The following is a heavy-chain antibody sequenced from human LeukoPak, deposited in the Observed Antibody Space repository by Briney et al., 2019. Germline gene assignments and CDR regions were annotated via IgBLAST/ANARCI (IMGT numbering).Heavy chain of an antibody. CDR1: GFTFSNYA. Sequence: PGGSLRLSCAASGFTFSNYAMSWVRQAPGKGLEWVSAISGSGGSTYYADSVKGRFTISRDNSKNTLYLQMNSLRAEDTAVYYCAKPRGGLRFLEWLLYWDYWGQGTLVTVSS. V-gene: IGHV3-23*01. J-gene: IGHJ4*02. CDR2: ISGSGGST. D-gene: IGHD3-3*01. CDR3: AKPRGGLRFLEWLLYWDY.